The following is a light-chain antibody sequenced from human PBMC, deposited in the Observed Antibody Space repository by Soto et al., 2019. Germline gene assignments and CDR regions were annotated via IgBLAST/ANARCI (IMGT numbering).Light chain of an antibody. CDR3: MQRLRTQST. J-gene: IGKJ1*01. V-gene: IGKV2-28*01. CDR2: SRS. CDR1: QSLLHSSGYNY. Sequence: DIVMTQSPLSLPVTPGEPASISCRSRQSLLHSSGYNYLDWYLQRPGQSPQLLICSRSDRASGVPERFWGRESDTDFTLKISSAEADDVGVYYCMQRLRTQSTLGQWT.